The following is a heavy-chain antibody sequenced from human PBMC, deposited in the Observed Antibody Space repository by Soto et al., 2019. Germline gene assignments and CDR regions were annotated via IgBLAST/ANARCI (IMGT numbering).Heavy chain of an antibody. D-gene: IGHD2-2*01. J-gene: IGHJ5*02. CDR3: ATEHDGSCRYVH. CDR2: ISSNGGST. Sequence: EVQLVESGGGLVQPGGSLRLSCAASGFTFSSYAMHWVRQAPGKGLEYVSAISSNGGSTYYANSVKGRFTISRDNSSNTLYLQMGSLRAEDMAVYYCATEHDGSCRYVHWGQGTLVTVSS. V-gene: IGHV3-64*01. CDR1: GFTFSSYA.